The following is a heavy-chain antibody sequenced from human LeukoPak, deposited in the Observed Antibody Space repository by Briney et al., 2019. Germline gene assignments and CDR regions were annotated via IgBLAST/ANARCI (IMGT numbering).Heavy chain of an antibody. CDR2: ITGSGGST. CDR3: AKCNLDNCREGFDI. CDR1: GFTFISYA. D-gene: IGHD1-1*01. J-gene: IGHJ3*02. V-gene: IGHV3-23*01. Sequence: PGGSLRLSCAASGFTFISYAMSWVRQAPGKWLEWVSTITGSGGSTSYADSVKGRFTISRDNSKNTLYLQVNRLRAEDTAVYYCAKCNLDNCREGFDIWGQGTMVTVSS.